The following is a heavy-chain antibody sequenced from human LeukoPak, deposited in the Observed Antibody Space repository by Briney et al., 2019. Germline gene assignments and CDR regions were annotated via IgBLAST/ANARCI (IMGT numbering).Heavy chain of an antibody. J-gene: IGHJ4*02. CDR2: VSWNSGSI. CDR1: GFTFDDYA. Sequence: PGGSLRLSCAASGFTFDDYAMHWVRQAPGKGLEWVSGVSWNSGSIGYADSVKGRFTISRDNSKNTLYLQMNSLRAEDTAVYYCARGDIVVDAPFDYWGQGTLVTVSS. V-gene: IGHV3-9*01. D-gene: IGHD2-15*01. CDR3: ARGDIVVDAPFDY.